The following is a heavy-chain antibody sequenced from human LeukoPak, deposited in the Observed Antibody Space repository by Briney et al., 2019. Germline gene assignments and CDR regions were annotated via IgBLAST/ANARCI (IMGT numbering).Heavy chain of an antibody. CDR1: GGTFSSYA. J-gene: IGHJ6*04. Sequence: SVKVSCKASGGTFSSYAISWVRQAPGQGLEWMGGIIPIFGTANYAQKFQGRVTIIADESTSTAYMELSSLRSEDTAVYYCALPRREYSSSWFRKHYYYYGMDVWGKGTTVTVSS. CDR2: IIPIFGTA. D-gene: IGHD6-13*01. V-gene: IGHV1-69*13. CDR3: ALPRREYSSSWFRKHYYYYGMDV.